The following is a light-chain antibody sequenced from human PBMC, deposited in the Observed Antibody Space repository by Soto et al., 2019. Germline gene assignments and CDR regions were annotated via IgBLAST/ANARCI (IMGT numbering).Light chain of an antibody. J-gene: IGKJ1*01. Sequence: DIQTTQSPSTLSASVGDRVTITCGASQSISSWLAWYQQKPGKAPKLLIYDASSLESGVPSRFSGSGSGTEFTLTISSLQPDDFATYYCQQYNSYSSTFGQGTKVDIK. CDR2: DAS. CDR1: QSISSW. CDR3: QQYNSYSST. V-gene: IGKV1-5*01.